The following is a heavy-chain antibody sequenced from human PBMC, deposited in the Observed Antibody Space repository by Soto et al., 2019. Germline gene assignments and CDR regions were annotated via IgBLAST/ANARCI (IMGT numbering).Heavy chain of an antibody. CDR2: VNPGGYST. D-gene: IGHD5-12*01. CDR3: AKDLRAGSGYDFDY. V-gene: IGHV3-23*01. CDR1: GFTFTSYS. Sequence: EVQLLQSGGGLVQPGGSLRLSCAASGFTFTSYSMTWVRQTPGKGPESFAAVNPGGYSTYYADSVKGRFTISGDNSNKTLHLQMNGLRAEDTAVYYCAKDLRAGSGYDFDYRDQGTLVTVSS. J-gene: IGHJ4*02.